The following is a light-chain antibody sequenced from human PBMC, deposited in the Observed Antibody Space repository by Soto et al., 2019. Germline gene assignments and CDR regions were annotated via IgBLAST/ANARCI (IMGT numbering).Light chain of an antibody. CDR1: SSDGGDYNY. CDR2: EVS. J-gene: IGLJ1*01. Sequence: QSALTQPASVSGSPGQSITISCTGTSSDGGDYNYVSWYQQHPGKAPKVLIHEVSNRPSGVSNRFCGSKSGNTASLTISGLQAEDEADYYCSSYTSSSTRVFGTGTKLTVL. V-gene: IGLV2-14*01. CDR3: SSYTSSSTRV.